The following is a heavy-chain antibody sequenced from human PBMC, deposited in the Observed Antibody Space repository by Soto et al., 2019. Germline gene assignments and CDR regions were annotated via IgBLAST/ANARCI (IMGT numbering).Heavy chain of an antibody. CDR2: VYADGAT. CDR3: ARSGGGLDY. Sequence: EVQLVESGGGLVQPGESLRLSCAASGFTVSNYHMTWVRQAPGKGLEWVSAVYADGATSHADSVKDRFTVSRDNSRNTLNLKMSGLGAEEPAVYYCARSGGGLDYWGQGTLVTVSS. CDR1: GFTVSNYH. J-gene: IGHJ4*02. D-gene: IGHD3-10*01. V-gene: IGHV3-66*01.